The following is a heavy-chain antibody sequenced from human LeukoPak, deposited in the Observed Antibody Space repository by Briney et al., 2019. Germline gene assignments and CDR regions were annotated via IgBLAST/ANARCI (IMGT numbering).Heavy chain of an antibody. Sequence: GGSLRLSCAAPGFSFSSYIMNWVRQAPGKGLEWVSSLSSSSTYIYYADSVKGRFTISRDNAKNSLYLQMNSLSVEDTAVYYCARDYDSDVWGQGTTVTVSS. D-gene: IGHD3-3*01. J-gene: IGHJ6*02. CDR2: LSSSSTYI. V-gene: IGHV3-21*01. CDR3: ARDYDSDV. CDR1: GFSFSSYI.